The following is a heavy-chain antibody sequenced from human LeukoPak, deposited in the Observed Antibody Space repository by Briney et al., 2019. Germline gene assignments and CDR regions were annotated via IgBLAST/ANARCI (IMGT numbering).Heavy chain of an antibody. CDR2: ISAYNGNT. CDR3: AREPTYYDILTGYYPSGYFDY. J-gene: IGHJ4*02. V-gene: IGHV1-18*01. D-gene: IGHD3-9*01. CDR1: GYTFTSYG. Sequence: ASVKVSCKASGYTFTSYGISWVRQAPGQGLEWMGWISAYNGNTNYAQKLQGRVTMTTDTSTSIAYMELRSLRSDDTAVYYCAREPTYYDILTGYYPSGYFDYWGQETLVTVSS.